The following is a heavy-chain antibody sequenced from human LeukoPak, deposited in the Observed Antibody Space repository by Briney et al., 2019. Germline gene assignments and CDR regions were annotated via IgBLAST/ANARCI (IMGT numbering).Heavy chain of an antibody. J-gene: IGHJ6*03. CDR1: GGSFSGYY. D-gene: IGHD3-16*01. Sequence: SETLSLTCAVYGGSFSGYYWSWIRQPAGKGLEWIGYIYYSGGTNYNPSLKSRLTISVDTSKKQFSLKLRSVTAADTAVYYCARETSQKGADYMDVWGKGTTVTISS. CDR2: IYYSGGT. CDR3: ARETSQKGADYMDV. V-gene: IGHV4-59*01.